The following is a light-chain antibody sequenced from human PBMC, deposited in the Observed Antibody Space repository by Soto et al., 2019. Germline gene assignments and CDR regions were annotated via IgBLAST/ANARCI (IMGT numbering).Light chain of an antibody. CDR3: QQRSNWPRRT. CDR1: QSVSSY. Sequence: ELVLPQSPATLSLSPGARATLACRASQSVSSYLAWYQQKPGQAPRLLIYDASNRATGIPARFSVSGSGSDFTPAITSLEPKDFAVYYCQQRSNWPRRTVGGGTKV. J-gene: IGKJ4*01. CDR2: DAS. V-gene: IGKV3-11*01.